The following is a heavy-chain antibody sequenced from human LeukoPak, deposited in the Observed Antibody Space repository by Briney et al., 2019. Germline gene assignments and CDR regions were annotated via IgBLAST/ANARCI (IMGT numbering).Heavy chain of an antibody. V-gene: IGHV4-34*01. Sequence: PSETLSLTCAVYGGSFSGYYWSWIRQPPGKGLEWIGEINHSGSTNYNPSLKSRVTILVDTSKNQFSLKLSSVTAADTAVYYCARPRTYYYGSGTHHPRYFDYWGQGTLVTVSS. J-gene: IGHJ4*02. CDR1: GGSFSGYY. D-gene: IGHD3-10*01. CDR2: INHSGST. CDR3: ARPRTYYYGSGTHHPRYFDY.